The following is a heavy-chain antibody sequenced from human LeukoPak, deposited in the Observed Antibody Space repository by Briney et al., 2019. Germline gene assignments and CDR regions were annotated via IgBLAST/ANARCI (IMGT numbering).Heavy chain of an antibody. CDR1: GFTFSSYA. J-gene: IGHJ4*02. V-gene: IGHV3-23*01. CDR2: IIGSGSST. D-gene: IGHD6-13*01. Sequence: GGSLRLSCAASGFTFSSYAMSWVRQAPGKGLEWVAAIIGSGSSTYYADSVKGRFTISRDNSKNTLFLQMNSLRAEDTAVYYCAKDRAQQLVLDFWGQGTLVTVSS. CDR3: AKDRAQQLVLDF.